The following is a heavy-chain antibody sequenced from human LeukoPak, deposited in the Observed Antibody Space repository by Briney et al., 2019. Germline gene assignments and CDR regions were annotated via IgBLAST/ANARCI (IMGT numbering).Heavy chain of an antibody. V-gene: IGHV3-53*01. CDR3: TRTVLSGDGYKVGYFDY. Sequence: GGSLRLSCAASGLTVSSNYMSWVRQAPGKGLEWVSLIYSGGNIYYADSVRGRFTISRDNSKNTLFLQMNSLTAEDTAIYYCTRTVLSGDGYKVGYFDYWGQGALVTVSS. D-gene: IGHD5-24*01. J-gene: IGHJ4*02. CDR1: GLTVSSNY. CDR2: IYSGGNI.